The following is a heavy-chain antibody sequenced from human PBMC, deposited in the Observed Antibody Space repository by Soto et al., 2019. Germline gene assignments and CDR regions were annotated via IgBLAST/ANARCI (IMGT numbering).Heavy chain of an antibody. J-gene: IGHJ4*02. CDR2: IYYSGST. CDR1: GGSISSDYYY. CDR3: ARVISPNSSSLTYYFDY. V-gene: IGHV4-61*01. D-gene: IGHD6-13*01. Sequence: SETLSLTCTVSGGSISSDYYYWSWIRQPPGKGLEWIGYIYYSGSTNYNPSLKSRVTISVDTSKNQFSLKLSSVTAADTAVYYCARVISPNSSSLTYYFDYWGQGTLVTVSS.